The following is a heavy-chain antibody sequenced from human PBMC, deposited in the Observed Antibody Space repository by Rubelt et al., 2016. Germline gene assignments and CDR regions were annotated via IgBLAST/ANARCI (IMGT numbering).Heavy chain of an antibody. D-gene: IGHD3-22*01. V-gene: IGHV1-24*01. J-gene: IGHJ4*02. CDR3: ATSGSGYYYVDS. Sequence: QVQLVQSGAEVKKPGASVKVSCKASGYTLTSYGISWVRQAPGQGLEWMGGFDPEDGEKIYAQKFQGRVTMTRDQSTDTAYMGLGSLRSEDTAVYYCATSGSGYYYVDSWGQGTLVTVSS. CDR2: FDPEDGEK. CDR1: GYTLTSYG.